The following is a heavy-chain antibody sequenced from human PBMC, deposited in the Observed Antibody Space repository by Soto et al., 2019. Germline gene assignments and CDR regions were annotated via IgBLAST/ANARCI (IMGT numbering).Heavy chain of an antibody. CDR2: IYWNDDK. CDR3: AHQTSYYGDYYYYGMDV. J-gene: IGHJ6*02. CDR1: GFSLSTSGVG. Sequence: SGPTLVNPTQTLTLTCTFSGFSLSTSGVGVGWIRQPPGKALEWLALIYWNDDKRYSPSLKSRLTITKDTSKNQVVLTMTNMDPVDTATYYCAHQTSYYGDYYYYGMDVWGQGTTVTVSS. V-gene: IGHV2-5*01. D-gene: IGHD4-17*01.